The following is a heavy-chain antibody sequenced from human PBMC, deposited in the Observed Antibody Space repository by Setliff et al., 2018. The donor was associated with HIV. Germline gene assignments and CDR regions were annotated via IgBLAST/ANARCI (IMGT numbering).Heavy chain of an antibody. CDR2: IYKAGKT. V-gene: IGHV3-66*01. CDR1: GFRVTDTY. CDR3: AREALSRDGYSYFDY. D-gene: IGHD5-12*01. J-gene: IGHJ4*02. Sequence: GGSLRLSCEASGFRVTDTYMAWVRQAPGKGLEWVTLIYKAGKTYYADFVKGRFTIARDDTRSSLFLHMDSLTAEDTAVYYCAREALSRDGYSYFDYWGQGTLVTVSS.